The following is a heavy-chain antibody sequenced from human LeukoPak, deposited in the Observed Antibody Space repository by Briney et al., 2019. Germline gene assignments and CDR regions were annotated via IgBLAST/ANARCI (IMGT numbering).Heavy chain of an antibody. CDR2: IIPIFGTA. V-gene: IGHV1-69*13. CDR3: ASLSGLGQQPGFYYYMDV. D-gene: IGHD6-13*01. Sequence: ASVKVSRKASGGTFSSYAISWVRQAPGQGLEWMGGIIPIFGTANYAQKFQGRVTITADESTSTAYMELSSLRSEDTAVYYCASLSGLGQQPGFYYYMDVWGKGTTVTISS. J-gene: IGHJ6*03. CDR1: GGTFSSYA.